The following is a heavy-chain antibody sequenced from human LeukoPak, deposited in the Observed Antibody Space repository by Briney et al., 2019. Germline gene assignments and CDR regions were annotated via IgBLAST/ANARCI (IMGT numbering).Heavy chain of an antibody. D-gene: IGHD3-3*01. V-gene: IGHV3-23*01. CDR3: AKGISFWSGSTYVDY. CDR2: ISGSGGST. J-gene: IGHJ4*02. Sequence: GGSLRLSCAASGFTFSSYAMSWVRQAPGKGLEWVSAISGSGGSTYYADSVKGRFTISRDNSKNTLYLQMNSLRAEDTAVYYCAKGISFWSGSTYVDYWGQGTLVTVSS. CDR1: GFTFSSYA.